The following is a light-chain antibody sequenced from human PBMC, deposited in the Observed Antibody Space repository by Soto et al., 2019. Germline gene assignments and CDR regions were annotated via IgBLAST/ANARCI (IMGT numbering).Light chain of an antibody. Sequence: QSALTQPPSASGSPGQSVTISCTGTSSDVGGYNYVSWFRQHPGKAPKLMIYEVTKRPSGVPDGFSGSKSGNTASLTVSGLQAEDEADYYCISYAGSNNFVVFGGGTKLTVL. CDR2: EVT. CDR3: ISYAGSNNFVV. V-gene: IGLV2-8*01. CDR1: SSDVGGYNY. J-gene: IGLJ2*01.